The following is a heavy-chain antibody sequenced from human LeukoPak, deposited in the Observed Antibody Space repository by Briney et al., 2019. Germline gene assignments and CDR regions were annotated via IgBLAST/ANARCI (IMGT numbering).Heavy chain of an antibody. D-gene: IGHD4-17*01. CDR3: ARGVPNDYGDFEKFDP. Sequence: ASVKVSCKASGYTFTSYDINWVRPATGQGLEWMGWMNPNSGNTGYAQKFQGRVTMTRDTSISTAYMELSRLRSDDTAVYYCARGVPNDYGDFEKFDPWGQGTLVTVSS. CDR1: GYTFTSYD. J-gene: IGHJ5*02. V-gene: IGHV1-8*01. CDR2: MNPNSGNT.